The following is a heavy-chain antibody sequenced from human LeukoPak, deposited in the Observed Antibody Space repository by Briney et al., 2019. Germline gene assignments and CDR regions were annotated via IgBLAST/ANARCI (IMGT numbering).Heavy chain of an antibody. V-gene: IGHV3-20*04. CDR2: INWDGTNR. D-gene: IGHD6-13*01. CDR1: GGTTDDYG. J-gene: IGHJ4*02. Sequence: PGGSLRLSCIVSGGTTDDYGMSWVRQGPEKGLECVSGINWDGTNRYYAESVKGRFAISRDSAEKSLYLHMNSLRDDDTVFYYCVKDLSSKWYSFDYWGQGTLVTVSS. CDR3: VKDLSSKWYSFDY.